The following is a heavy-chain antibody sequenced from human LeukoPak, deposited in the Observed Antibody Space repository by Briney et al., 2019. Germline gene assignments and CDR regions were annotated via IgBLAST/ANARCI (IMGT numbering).Heavy chain of an antibody. J-gene: IGHJ4*02. CDR1: GGSISSYY. V-gene: IGHV4-59*01. CDR3: ARMSSSSYFDY. D-gene: IGHD6-13*01. Sequence: SETLSLTCTVSGGSISSYYWSWIRQPPGKGLEWIGYIYYSGSNNYNPSLKSRVTISVDTSKNQFSLKLSSVTAADTAVYYCARMSSSSYFDYWGQGTLVTVSS. CDR2: IYYSGSN.